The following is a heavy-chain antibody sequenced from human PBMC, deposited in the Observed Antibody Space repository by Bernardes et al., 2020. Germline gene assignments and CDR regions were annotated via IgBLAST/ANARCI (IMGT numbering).Heavy chain of an antibody. J-gene: IGHJ4*02. V-gene: IGHV3-30*01. CDR3: ARGHNSGSPYFFDS. D-gene: IGHD3-10*01. CDR1: GFIFSSSA. CDR2: ISDDGTIK. Sequence: GGSLRLSCAASGFIFSSSAMHWVRQAPGKGLEWVAVISDDGTIKNYADSVKGRFTISRDNSNNMLYLQMNSLSSGDTAVYFCARGHNSGSPYFFDSWGKGTLVTVSS.